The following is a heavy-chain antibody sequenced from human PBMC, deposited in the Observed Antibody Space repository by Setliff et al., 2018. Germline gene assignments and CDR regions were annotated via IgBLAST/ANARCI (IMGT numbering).Heavy chain of an antibody. CDR3: ARLPGYCNGGNCYGYYTFDI. D-gene: IGHD2-15*01. J-gene: IGHJ3*02. Sequence: ETLSLTCSVSGDSISSSSYYWGWIRQPPGKGLEWIGSINYSGITYYSPSLKSRVIVSVDTSKDQFSLKLSSVTAADTAVYYCARLPGYCNGGNCYGYYTFDIWGQGTMVTVSS. CDR2: INYSGIT. CDR1: GDSISSSSYY. V-gene: IGHV4-39*01.